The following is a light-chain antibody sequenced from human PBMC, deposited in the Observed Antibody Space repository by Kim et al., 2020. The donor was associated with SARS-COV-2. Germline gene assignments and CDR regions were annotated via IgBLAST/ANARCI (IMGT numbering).Light chain of an antibody. CDR2: GAS. CDR1: LSVTSNS. Sequence: LSPGQRATLSCRASLSVTSNSLAWFQQKPGQAPRLLIYGASSRATGIPDRFSGSGSGTDFTLTISRLEPEDSAVYYCQQYGSSSYTFGQGPSWRS. V-gene: IGKV3-20*01. CDR3: QQYGSSSYT. J-gene: IGKJ2*01.